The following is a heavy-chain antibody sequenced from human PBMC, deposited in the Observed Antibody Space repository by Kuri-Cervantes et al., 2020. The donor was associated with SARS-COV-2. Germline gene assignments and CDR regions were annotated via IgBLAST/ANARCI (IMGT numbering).Heavy chain of an antibody. CDR1: VYTFTIYG. CDR2: ISAYSGNT. CDR3: ARVYGDYYDSSGYSVGNAFDI. D-gene: IGHD3-22*01. J-gene: IGHJ3*02. Sequence: ASVKVSCKASVYTFTIYGISWVRQAPGQGLEWMGWISAYSGNTNYAQNLQGRVTMTTDTSTSTAYMELRSLRSDDTAVYYCARVYGDYYDSSGYSVGNAFDIWGQGTMVTVSS. V-gene: IGHV1-18*04.